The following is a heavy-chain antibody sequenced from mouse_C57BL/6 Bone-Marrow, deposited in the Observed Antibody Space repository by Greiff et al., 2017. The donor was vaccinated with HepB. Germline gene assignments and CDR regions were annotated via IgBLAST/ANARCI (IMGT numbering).Heavy chain of an antibody. J-gene: IGHJ2*01. V-gene: IGHV5-6*02. Sequence: DVKLVESGGDLVKPGGSLKLSCAASGFTFSSYGMSWVRRTPDMRLEWVATISSGGSYTYYPDSVKGRFPISRDNAKNTQYLQMSSLKSEDTAMYYCARQISKHYFDYWGQGTALTVSS. CDR3: ARQISKHYFDY. D-gene: IGHD2-5*01. CDR2: ISSGGSYT. CDR1: GFTFSSYG.